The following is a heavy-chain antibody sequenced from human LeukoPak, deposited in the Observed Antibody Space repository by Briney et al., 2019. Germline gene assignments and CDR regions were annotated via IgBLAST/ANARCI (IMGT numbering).Heavy chain of an antibody. Sequence: GGSLRLSCAVSGFTFSSFAMSWVRQAPGKGLEWVSAISGSGGSTYYADSVKGRFTISRDNSKNTLYLQMNSLRAEDTAVYYCARRATTFNYYDSSGYPFSWGQGTLVTVSS. CDR1: GFTFSSFA. J-gene: IGHJ5*02. V-gene: IGHV3-23*01. D-gene: IGHD3-22*01. CDR2: ISGSGGST. CDR3: ARRATTFNYYDSSGYPFS.